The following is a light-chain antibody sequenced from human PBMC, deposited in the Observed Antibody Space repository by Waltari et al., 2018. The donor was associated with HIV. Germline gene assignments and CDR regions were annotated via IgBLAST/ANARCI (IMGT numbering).Light chain of an antibody. CDR2: SAS. J-gene: IGKJ1*01. Sequence: AIRMTQSPSSFSASTGDRVTITCRASQGISSYLAWYQQKPGKAPKRLIYSASTLQSGVPSRFSGSGSGTEFTLTISCLQSEDFATYYCQQYYSYPLTFGQGTKVEIK. CDR1: QGISSY. CDR3: QQYYSYPLT. V-gene: IGKV1-8*01.